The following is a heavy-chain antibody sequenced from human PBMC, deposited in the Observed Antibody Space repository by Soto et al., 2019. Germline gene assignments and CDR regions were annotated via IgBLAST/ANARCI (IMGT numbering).Heavy chain of an antibody. Sequence: PGGSLRLSCAASGFTFSSYAMHWVRQAPGKGLEWVAVISYDGSNKYYADSVKGRFTISRDNSKNTLYLQMNSLRAEDTAVYYCARDQGYCSSTSCENYYYYGMDVWGQGTTVTVSS. J-gene: IGHJ6*02. CDR3: ARDQGYCSSTSCENYYYYGMDV. CDR2: ISYDGSNK. D-gene: IGHD2-2*01. V-gene: IGHV3-30-3*01. CDR1: GFTFSSYA.